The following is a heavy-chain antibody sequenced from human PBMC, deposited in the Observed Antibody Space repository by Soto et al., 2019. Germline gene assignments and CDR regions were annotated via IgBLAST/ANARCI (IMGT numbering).Heavy chain of an antibody. CDR1: GYTFTTYG. V-gene: IGHV1-18*01. Sequence: EASVKVSCKASGYTFTTYGIAWVRQAPGQGLEWLGWISAYNGNTNYAQKFQGRVTMTTETSTNTAYMEVRSLRSDDTAVYYCARDKGSKAWYYFFDFWGQGTLVTVSS. CDR2: ISAYNGNT. CDR3: ARDKGSKAWYYFFDF. J-gene: IGHJ4*02. D-gene: IGHD1-26*01.